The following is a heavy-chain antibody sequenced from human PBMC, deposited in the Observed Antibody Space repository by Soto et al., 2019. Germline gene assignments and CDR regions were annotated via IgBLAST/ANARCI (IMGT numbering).Heavy chain of an antibody. CDR1: GFTFSSYA. J-gene: IGHJ6*03. V-gene: IGHV3-23*01. Sequence: GGSLRLSCAASGFTFSSYAMSWVRQAPGKGLEWVSAISGSGGSTYYADSVKGRFTISRDNSKNTLYLQMNSLRAEDTAVYYRAKSSLAGFVRYYYYYMDVWGKGTTVTVSS. D-gene: IGHD6-13*01. CDR2: ISGSGGST. CDR3: AKSSLAGFVRYYYYYMDV.